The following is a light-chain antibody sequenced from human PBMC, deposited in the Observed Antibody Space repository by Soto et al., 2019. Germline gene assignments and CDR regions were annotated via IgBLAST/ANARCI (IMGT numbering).Light chain of an antibody. V-gene: IGLV2-14*01. CDR1: SSDVGGYNY. CDR2: EVS. J-gene: IGLJ3*02. Sequence: QSVLTQPASVSGSPGQSITISCTGTSSDVGGYNYVSWYQHHPGKAPKLMIYEVSDRPSGVSNRFSGSKSGNTASLTISGLQAEDEADYYCSSYTSSSTLEVFGGGTQLTV. CDR3: SSYTSSSTLEV.